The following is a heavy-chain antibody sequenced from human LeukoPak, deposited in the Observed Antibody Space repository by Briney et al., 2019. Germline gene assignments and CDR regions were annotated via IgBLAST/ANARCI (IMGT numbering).Heavy chain of an antibody. J-gene: IGHJ4*02. Sequence: GRSLRLSCAASGFTFSDYYMTWIRQAPGKGLEWVSFISSTSTYTNYADSVKGRFTISRDNAKNSLYLQMNSMRAEDTAVYYCAREYYGDYYWSQGTLVTVSS. CDR2: ISSTSTYT. D-gene: IGHD4-17*01. CDR1: GFTFSDYY. CDR3: AREYYGDYY. V-gene: IGHV3-11*05.